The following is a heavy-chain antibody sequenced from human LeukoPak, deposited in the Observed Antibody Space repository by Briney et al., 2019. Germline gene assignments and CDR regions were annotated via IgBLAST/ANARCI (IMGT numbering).Heavy chain of an antibody. CDR1: GFIVSNSY. V-gene: IGHV3-53*01. D-gene: IGHD2/OR15-2a*01. CDR3: VSFYETY. Sequence: GGSLRLSCVASGFIVSNSYMSWVRQAPGRGLEWVSVIYSGGGTFYSDSVKGRFTISKDNAKNTVYLQMNSLRAEDTAVYYCVSFYETYWGRGTLVTVSS. CDR2: IYSGGGT. J-gene: IGHJ4*02.